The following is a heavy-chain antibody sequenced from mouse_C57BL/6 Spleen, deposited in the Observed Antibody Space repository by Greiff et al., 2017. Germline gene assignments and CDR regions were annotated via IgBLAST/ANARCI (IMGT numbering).Heavy chain of an antibody. CDR3: ARAYYGVQY. D-gene: IGHD2-10*01. CDR1: GYAFSSSW. V-gene: IGHV1-82*01. J-gene: IGHJ3*01. CDR2: IYPGDGDT. Sequence: VQRVESGPELVKPGASVKISCKASGYAFSSSWMNWVKQRPGKGLEWIGRIYPGDGDTNYNGKFKGKATLTADKSSSTAYMQLSSLTSEDSAVYFCARAYYGVQYWGQGTLVTVSA.